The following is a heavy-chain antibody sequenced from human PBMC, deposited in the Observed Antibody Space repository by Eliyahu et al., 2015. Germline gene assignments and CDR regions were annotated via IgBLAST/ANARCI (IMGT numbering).Heavy chain of an antibody. J-gene: IGHJ3*02. D-gene: IGHD3-3*01. CDR3: ARAGEVIIPPGAFDI. CDR1: GGTFSXYA. Sequence: QVQLVQSGAEVKKPGSSVKVSCKASGGTFSXYAISWVRQAPGQGLGXMGGIIPFLGTANXAQKFQGRVTITXDESXSTAYMELNSLRSEDTAVYXCARAGEVIIPPGAFDIWGQGTMVTVSS. V-gene: IGHV1-69*01. CDR2: IIPFLGTA.